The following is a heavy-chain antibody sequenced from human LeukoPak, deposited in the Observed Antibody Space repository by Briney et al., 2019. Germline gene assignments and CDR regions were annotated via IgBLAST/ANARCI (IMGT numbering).Heavy chain of an antibody. V-gene: IGHV4-34*01. J-gene: IGHJ4*02. Sequence: PSETLSLTCAVYGGSFSDYYWNWIRQPPGKGLEWIGEINHSGSTNYNPSLKSRVTISVDTSKNQFSLKLSSVTAADTAVYYCARVDTALVTFDYWGQGTLLTVSS. CDR1: GGSFSDYY. D-gene: IGHD5-18*01. CDR3: ARVDTALVTFDY. CDR2: INHSGST.